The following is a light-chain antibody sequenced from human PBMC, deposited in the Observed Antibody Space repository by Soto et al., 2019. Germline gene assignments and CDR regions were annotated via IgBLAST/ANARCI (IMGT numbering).Light chain of an antibody. CDR1: QSVSSY. CDR3: QHRSNWPRFT. V-gene: IGKV3-11*01. J-gene: IGKJ5*01. Sequence: EIVLTQSPATLSLSPGERATLSCRASQSVSSYLAWYQQNPGQAPRLLIYDASNRATGIPARSSGSGSVTDCKLTISSLEPEAFAVDYCQHRSNWPRFTCGQGARLEIK. CDR2: DAS.